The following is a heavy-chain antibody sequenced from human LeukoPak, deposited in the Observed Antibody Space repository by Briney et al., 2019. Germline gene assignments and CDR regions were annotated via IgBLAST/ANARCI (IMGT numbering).Heavy chain of an antibody. J-gene: IGHJ3*02. CDR2: MYRARNI. Sequence: PGGSLRLSCLVSGFTFSSTDMTWVRQIPGKGLDWVSFMYRARNIYYSDSVRGRFNMSRDISQKVVYLQINNLRAEDTAVYYCAAGGLTTQRHAFEIWGHGTVVTVSS. V-gene: IGHV3-53*01. D-gene: IGHD4-11*01. CDR1: GFTFSSTD. CDR3: AAGGLTTQRHAFEI.